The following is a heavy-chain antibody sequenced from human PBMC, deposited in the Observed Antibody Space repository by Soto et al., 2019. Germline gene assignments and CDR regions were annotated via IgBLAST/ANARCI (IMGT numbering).Heavy chain of an antibody. J-gene: IGHJ4*02. D-gene: IGHD3-22*01. Sequence: GGSLRLSCAASGFTVSSNYMSWVRQAPGKGLEWVSVIYSGGSTYYADSVKGRFTTSRDNSKNTLSLQMNSLRVEDSAVYYCAKAGNYNDRSGYYYFDHWGQGMLVTVSS. CDR3: AKAGNYNDRSGYYYFDH. V-gene: IGHV3-53*01. CDR2: IYSGGST. CDR1: GFTVSSNY.